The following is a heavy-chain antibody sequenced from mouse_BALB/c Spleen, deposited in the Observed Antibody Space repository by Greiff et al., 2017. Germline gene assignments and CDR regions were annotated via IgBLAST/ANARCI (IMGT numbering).Heavy chain of an antibody. D-gene: IGHD2-14*01. J-gene: IGHJ3*01. CDR2: ISYDGSN. Sequence: EVKLMESGPGLVKPSQSLSLTCSVTGYSITSGYYWNWIRQFPGNKLEWMGYISYDGSNNYNPSLKNRISITRDTSKNQFFLKLNSVTTEDTATYYCARESYYRYDAVLWGQGTLVTVSA. V-gene: IGHV3-6*02. CDR3: ARESYYRYDAVL. CDR1: GYSITSGYY.